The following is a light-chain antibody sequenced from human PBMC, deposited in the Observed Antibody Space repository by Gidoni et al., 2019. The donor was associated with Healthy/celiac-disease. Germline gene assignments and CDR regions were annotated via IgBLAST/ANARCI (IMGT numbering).Light chain of an antibody. CDR2: GAS. Sequence: EIVMTQSPATLSVSPVESATLPCRASQSVSSNLAWYQQKPGQAPRLLIYGASTRATGIPARFSGSGSGTEFTLTISSLQSEDFAVYYCQQYNNWPPITFGQGTRLEIK. V-gene: IGKV3-15*01. CDR3: QQYNNWPPIT. J-gene: IGKJ5*01. CDR1: QSVSSN.